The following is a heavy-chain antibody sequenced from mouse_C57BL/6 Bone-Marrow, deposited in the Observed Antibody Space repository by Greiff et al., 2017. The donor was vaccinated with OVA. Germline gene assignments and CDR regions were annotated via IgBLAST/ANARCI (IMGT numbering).Heavy chain of an antibody. V-gene: IGHV10-1*01. CDR3: VRHSRGYAMDY. Sequence: VQLKQSGGGLVQPKGSLKLSCAASGFSFNTYAMNWVRQAPGKGLEWVARIRSKSNNYATYYADSVKDRFTISRDDSESMLYLQMNNLKTEDTAMYYGVRHSRGYAMDYWGQGTSVTVSS. CDR1: GFSFNTYA. J-gene: IGHJ4*01. CDR2: IRSKSNNYAT.